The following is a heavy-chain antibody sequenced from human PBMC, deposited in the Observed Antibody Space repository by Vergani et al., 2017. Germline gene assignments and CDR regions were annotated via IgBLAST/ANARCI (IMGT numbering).Heavy chain of an antibody. CDR1: GFTFDDYA. CDR2: ISWNSGSI. Sequence: EVQLVESGGGLVQPGRSLRLLCAASGFTFDDYAMHWVRQAPGKGLEWVSGISWNSGSIGYADSVKGRFTISRDNAKNSLYLQMNSLRAEVTAVYYCARDRTYYDYVWGSYRPADNWFDPWGQGTLVTVSS. D-gene: IGHD3-16*02. V-gene: IGHV3-9*01. J-gene: IGHJ5*02. CDR3: ARDRTYYDYVWGSYRPADNWFDP.